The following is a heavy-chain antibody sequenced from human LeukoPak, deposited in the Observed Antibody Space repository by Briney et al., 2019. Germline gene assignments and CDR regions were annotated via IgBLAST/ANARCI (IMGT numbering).Heavy chain of an antibody. V-gene: IGHV6-1*01. CDR3: ASSRKADTLDI. CDR1: GDSVSSNSVT. J-gene: IGHJ3*02. CDR2: TYYRSKWYN. Sequence: SQTLSLTCAISGDSVSSNSVTWNWIRQSPSRGLEWLGRTYYRSKWYNDYAVSVKSRITINPDTSKNQFSLQLNSVTPEDTAVYYCASSRKADTLDIWGQGTMVTVSS.